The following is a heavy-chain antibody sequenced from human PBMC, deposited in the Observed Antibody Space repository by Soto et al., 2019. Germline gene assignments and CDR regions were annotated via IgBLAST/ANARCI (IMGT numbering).Heavy chain of an antibody. D-gene: IGHD2-15*01. CDR1: GYTFTGYY. Sequence: ASVKVSCKASGYTFTGYYMHWVRQAPGQGLEWMGWIDPNSGGTNYAQKFQGRVTMTRDTSISTAYMELSRLRSDDTAVYYCAREVVVVVAAPYYYGMDVWGQGTTVTVSS. J-gene: IGHJ6*02. CDR2: IDPNSGGT. V-gene: IGHV1-2*02. CDR3: AREVVVVVAAPYYYGMDV.